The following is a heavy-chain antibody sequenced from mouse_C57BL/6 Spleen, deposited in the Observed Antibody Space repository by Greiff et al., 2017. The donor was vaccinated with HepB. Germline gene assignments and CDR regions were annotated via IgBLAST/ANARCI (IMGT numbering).Heavy chain of an antibody. CDR1: GYTFTSYW. D-gene: IGHD2-10*01. Sequence: QVQLQQPGAELVKPGASVKLSCKASGYTFTSYWMQWVKQRPGQGLEWIGEIDPSDSYTNYNQKFKGKATLTVDTSSSTAYMQLSSLTSEDSAVYYCARPLSYPYYFDYWGQGTTLTVSS. J-gene: IGHJ2*01. CDR3: ARPLSYPYYFDY. V-gene: IGHV1-50*01. CDR2: IDPSDSYT.